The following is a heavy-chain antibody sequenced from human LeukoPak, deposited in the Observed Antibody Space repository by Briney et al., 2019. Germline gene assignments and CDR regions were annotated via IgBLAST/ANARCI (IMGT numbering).Heavy chain of an antibody. V-gene: IGHV1-69*13. J-gene: IGHJ2*01. CDR1: GGTFSSYA. CDR3: AREAWDTRGYPPPRSGWYFDL. Sequence: SVKVSCKASGGTFSSYAISWVRQAPGQGLEWMGGIIPIFGTANYAQKFQGRVTITADESTSTAYMELSSLRSEDTAVYYCAREAWDTRGYPPPRSGWYFDLWGRGTLVIVSS. D-gene: IGHD3-22*01. CDR2: IIPIFGTA.